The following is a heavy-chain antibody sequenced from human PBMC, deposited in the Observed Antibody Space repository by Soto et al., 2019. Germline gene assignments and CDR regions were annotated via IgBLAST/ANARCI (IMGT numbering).Heavy chain of an antibody. CDR2: IYYSGST. V-gene: IGHV4-39*07. Sequence: SETLSLTCTVSSAPVSSSTYTWGWIRQPPGKGLEWIGSIYYSGSTYYNPSLNSRVTVSVDTSKNQFSLKVSSVTAADTAVYYCARNYYDSSGYPHDWGQGTLVTVSS. CDR3: ARNYYDSSGYPHD. D-gene: IGHD3-22*01. J-gene: IGHJ4*02. CDR1: SAPVSSSTYT.